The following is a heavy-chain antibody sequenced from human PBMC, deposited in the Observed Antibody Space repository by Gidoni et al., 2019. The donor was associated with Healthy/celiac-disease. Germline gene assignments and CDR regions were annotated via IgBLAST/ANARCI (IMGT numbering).Heavy chain of an antibody. J-gene: IGHJ4*02. D-gene: IGHD3-22*01. CDR2: ISYDGSNK. Sequence: QVQLVESGGGVVQPGRSLRLSCAASGLPFSSYGMHWVRQAPGKGLEWLAVISYDGSNKYYADSVKGRFTISRDNSKNTLYLQMNSLRSEDTAVYYCAKDFDGALDYYDSSGYYTLFDYWGQGTLVTVSS. CDR1: GLPFSSYG. V-gene: IGHV3-30*18. CDR3: AKDFDGALDYYDSSGYYTLFDY.